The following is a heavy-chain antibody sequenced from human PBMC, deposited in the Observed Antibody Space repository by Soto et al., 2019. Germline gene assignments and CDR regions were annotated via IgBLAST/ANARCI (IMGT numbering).Heavy chain of an antibody. CDR3: APHRGGGGY. V-gene: IGHV1-69*18. CDR1: GGTLISFT. D-gene: IGHD3-10*01. J-gene: IGHJ4*02. CDR2: FIPRIDKI. Sequence: QVQLVQSGPEVKKPGSSVTVSCTASGGTLISFTIYWVRQAPGQGFEWMGSFIPRIDKINYSQKFQDRVTLTGEESSNTAYMGVSSRGADATAVYYCAPHRGGGGYWGQGTLVTVSS.